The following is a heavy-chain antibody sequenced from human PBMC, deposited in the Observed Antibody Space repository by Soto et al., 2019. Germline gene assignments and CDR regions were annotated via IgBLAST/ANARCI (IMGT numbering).Heavy chain of an antibody. J-gene: IGHJ5*02. CDR1: GYTFTSYD. CDR2: MNPNSGNT. D-gene: IGHD3-3*01. Sequence: ASVKVSCKASGYTFTSYDINWVRQATGQGLEWMGWMNPNSGNTGYAQKFQGRVTVTRNTSISTAYMELSSLRSEDTAVYYCARNWGGEDFWSGYYTHNWFDPWGQGTLVTVSS. CDR3: ARNWGGEDFWSGYYTHNWFDP. V-gene: IGHV1-8*01.